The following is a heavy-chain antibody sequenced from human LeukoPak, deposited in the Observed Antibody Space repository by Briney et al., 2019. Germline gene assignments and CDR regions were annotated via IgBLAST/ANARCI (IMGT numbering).Heavy chain of an antibody. Sequence: PGGSLRLSCAASGFTYNTYSMNWVRQGPGKGLEWVSSISSSSTYMNYAGSLKGRFTISRDNAKNSLYLQMNSLRAEDTAVYYCARVGPNYYYMDVWGKGTTVTLSS. J-gene: IGHJ6*03. CDR3: ARVGPNYYYMDV. CDR2: ISSSSTYM. V-gene: IGHV3-21*01. CDR1: GFTYNTYS.